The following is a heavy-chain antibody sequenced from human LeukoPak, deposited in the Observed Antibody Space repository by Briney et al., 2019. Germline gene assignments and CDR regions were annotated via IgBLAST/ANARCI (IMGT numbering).Heavy chain of an antibody. D-gene: IGHD3-9*01. CDR3: ARGGETGYYGYFDY. CDR1: GYTFTSYG. CDR2: INAANGNT. Sequence: ASVKVSCKASGYTFTSYGMHWVRQAPGQSLECMGWINAANGNTKYSQKFQGRVTITRDTSASTAYMELSSLRSEDTAAYYCARGGETGYYGYFDYWGQGTLVTVSS. J-gene: IGHJ4*02. V-gene: IGHV1-3*01.